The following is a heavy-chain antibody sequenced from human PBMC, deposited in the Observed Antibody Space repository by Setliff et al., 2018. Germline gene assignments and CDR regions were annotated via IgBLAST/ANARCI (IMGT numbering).Heavy chain of an antibody. CDR3: ARDTMVRGVIIPGMDY. CDR2: ISSSGSTI. CDR1: GLTFSDYY. V-gene: IGHV3-11*04. D-gene: IGHD3-10*01. Sequence: PVGSLRLSCAASGLTFSDYYMRWIRQAPGKGLEWVSYISSSGSTIYYADSVKGRFTISRDSAKNSLYLQMNSLRAEDTAVYYCARDTMVRGVIIPGMDYWGQGTLVTVSS. J-gene: IGHJ4*02.